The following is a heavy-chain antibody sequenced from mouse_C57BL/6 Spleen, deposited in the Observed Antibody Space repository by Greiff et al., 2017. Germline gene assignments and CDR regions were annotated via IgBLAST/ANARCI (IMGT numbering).Heavy chain of an antibody. D-gene: IGHD1-1*01. CDR2: IYPGDGDT. J-gene: IGHJ1*03. CDR3: ARYYDGSSHWYFDV. V-gene: IGHV1-82*01. CDR1: GYAFSSSW. Sequence: QVQLQQSGPELVKPGASVKISCKASGYAFSSSWMNWVKQRPGKGLEWIGRIYPGDGDTNYNGKFKGKATLTADKSSSTAYMQLSSLTSEDSAVYFCARYYDGSSHWYFDVWGTGTTVTVSS.